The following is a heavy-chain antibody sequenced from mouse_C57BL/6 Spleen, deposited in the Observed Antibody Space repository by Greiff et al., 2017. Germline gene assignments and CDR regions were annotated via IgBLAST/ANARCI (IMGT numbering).Heavy chain of an antibody. V-gene: IGHV1-52*01. Sequence: QVQLQQPGAELVRPGSSVKLSCKASGYTFTSYGMHWVKQRPIQGLEWIGNINPSDSETHYNQKFKDKATLTVDKSSSTAYMTLCSLTSEDSAVYCCARHGGAGWGPGATLTVAS. CDR1: GYTFTSYG. CDR3: ARHGGAG. CDR2: INPSDSET. D-gene: IGHD1-1*01. J-gene: IGHJ2*01.